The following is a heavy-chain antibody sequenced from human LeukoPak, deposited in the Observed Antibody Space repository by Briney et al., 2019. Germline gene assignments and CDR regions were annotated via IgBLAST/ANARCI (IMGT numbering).Heavy chain of an antibody. CDR1: GYSISSGYY. D-gene: IGHD5-18*01. CDR2: IYHSGST. Sequence: SETPSLTCAVSGYSISSGYYWGWIRPPPGKGLEWIGSIYHSGSTYYNPSLKSRVTISVDTSKNQFSLKLSSVTAADTAVYYCAREGGYSYGYGAFDYWGQGTLVTVSS. CDR3: AREGGYSYGYGAFDY. J-gene: IGHJ4*02. V-gene: IGHV4-38-2*02.